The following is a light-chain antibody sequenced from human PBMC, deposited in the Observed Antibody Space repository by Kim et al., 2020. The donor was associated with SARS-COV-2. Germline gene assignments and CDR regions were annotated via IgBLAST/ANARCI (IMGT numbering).Light chain of an antibody. CDR1: KLGDKY. V-gene: IGLV3-1*01. CDR3: QAWDSSTVV. J-gene: IGLJ2*01. Sequence: VSPGQTASITCSGDKLGDKYACWYQQKPGQSPVLVIYQDTKRPSGIPERFSGSNSGNTATLTIGGTQAMDEADYYCQAWDSSTVVFGGGTQLTVL. CDR2: QDT.